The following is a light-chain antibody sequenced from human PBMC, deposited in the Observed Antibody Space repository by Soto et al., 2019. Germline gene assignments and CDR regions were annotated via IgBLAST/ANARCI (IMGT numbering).Light chain of an antibody. J-gene: IGKJ1*01. CDR3: KELNSFGT. CDR1: QSISSW. Sequence: IQMTQSPSTLSASVGDRVAITCRASQSISSWLAWYQQKPGKAPKLLIYKASSLESGVPSRFSGGEFGTEFPPTLSSLQPDVFATYCSKELNSFGTLGKGTKVNIK. V-gene: IGKV1-5*03. CDR2: KAS.